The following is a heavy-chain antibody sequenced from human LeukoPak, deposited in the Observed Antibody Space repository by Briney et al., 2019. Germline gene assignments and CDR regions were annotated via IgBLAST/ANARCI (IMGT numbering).Heavy chain of an antibody. CDR1: GGSISSTNW. CDR3: SRESGAFSPFGY. D-gene: IGHD1-26*01. Sequence: SETLSLTCGVSGGSISSTNWWSWVRQPPGQGLEWIGEIPLSGVTNYNPSLKSRITMSLDRSKNHLSLTLTSVTAADTAVYYCSRESGAFSPFGYWGQGTLVTVSS. CDR2: IPLSGVT. J-gene: IGHJ4*02. V-gene: IGHV4-4*02.